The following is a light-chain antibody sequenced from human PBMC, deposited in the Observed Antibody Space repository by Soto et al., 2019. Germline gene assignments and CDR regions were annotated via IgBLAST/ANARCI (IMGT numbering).Light chain of an antibody. V-gene: IGKV3-20*01. CDR1: QSVSSSD. CDR2: GAS. J-gene: IGKJ2*01. CDR3: QQYGSYPLSA. Sequence: EIVLTQSPVTLSLSPGERATLSCRASQSVSSSDLAWYQQKPGQAPRLLISGASSKATGIPDRFSGSGYGTDFSLTIISLEPEDFAMYYCQQYGSYPLSAFGQGTKRETK.